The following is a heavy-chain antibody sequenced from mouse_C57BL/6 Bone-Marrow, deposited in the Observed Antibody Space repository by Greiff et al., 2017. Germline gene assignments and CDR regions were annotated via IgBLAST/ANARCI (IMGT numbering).Heavy chain of an antibody. D-gene: IGHD2-4*01. V-gene: IGHV3-6*01. J-gene: IGHJ2*01. CDR2: ISYDGSN. CDR1: GYSITSGYY. Sequence: EVKLMESGPGLVKPSQSLSLTCSVTGYSITSGYYWNWIRQFPGNKLEWMGYISYDGSNNYNPSLKNRISITRDTSKNQFFLKLNSVTTEDTATYYCATIYYDYDVGVYFDYWGQGTTLTVSS. CDR3: ATIYYDYDVGVYFDY.